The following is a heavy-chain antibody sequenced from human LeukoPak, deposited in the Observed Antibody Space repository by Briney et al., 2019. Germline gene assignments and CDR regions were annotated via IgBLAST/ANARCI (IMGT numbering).Heavy chain of an antibody. CDR1: GFTFSSHS. J-gene: IGHJ4*02. Sequence: GGSLRLSCAASGFTFSSHSMNLVRQAPATGLEWVSSISSSSSYIYYADSVKGRFTISRDNAKNSLYLQMNSLRAEDTAVYYCARGSFVLEWLFDYWGQGTLVTVSS. CDR2: ISSSSSYI. CDR3: ARGSFVLEWLFDY. D-gene: IGHD3-3*01. V-gene: IGHV3-21*01.